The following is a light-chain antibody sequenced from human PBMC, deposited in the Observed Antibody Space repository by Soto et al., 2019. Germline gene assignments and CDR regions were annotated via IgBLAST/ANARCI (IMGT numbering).Light chain of an antibody. CDR2: LNSDGSH. J-gene: IGLJ2*01. V-gene: IGLV4-69*01. Sequence: QPVLTQSPSASASLGASVKLTCTLSSGHSSYAIAWHQQQPEQGNRYLMKLNSDGSHSKGDGIPDRFSGSSTGAELSLSIPRLESEDDSDYYCHTWGTGIQVFGGGTKVTVL. CDR3: HTWGTGIQV. CDR1: SGHSSYA.